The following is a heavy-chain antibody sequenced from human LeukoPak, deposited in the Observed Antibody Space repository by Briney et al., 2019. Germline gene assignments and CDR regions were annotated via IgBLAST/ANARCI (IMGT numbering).Heavy chain of an antibody. CDR1: GFTFSSYG. D-gene: IGHD3-16*02. V-gene: IGHV3-30*02. Sequence: PGGSLRLSCAASGFTFSSYGMHWVRQAPGKGLEWVTFMRYDGSNQSYTDSVKGRFTISRDNSKNTLYLQMNSLRPEDTAVYYCARDNSVGDIAWWFDPWGQGTLVTVSS. CDR3: ARDNSVGDIAWWFDP. CDR2: MRYDGSNQ. J-gene: IGHJ5*02.